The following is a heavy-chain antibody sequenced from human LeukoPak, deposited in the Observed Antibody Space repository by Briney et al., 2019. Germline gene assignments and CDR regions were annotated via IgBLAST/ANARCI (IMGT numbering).Heavy chain of an antibody. CDR3: ARPRRNYNHDAFDI. V-gene: IGHV1-2*02. J-gene: IGHJ3*02. CDR2: INPNSGGT. Sequence: ASVKVSCKASGYTFTGYYMHWVRQAPGQGLEWMGWINPNSGGTNYAQKFQGRVTMTRDTSISTAYMELSRLRSDDTAVYYCARPRRNYNHDAFDIWGQGTMVTVSS. D-gene: IGHD1-7*01. CDR1: GYTFTGYY.